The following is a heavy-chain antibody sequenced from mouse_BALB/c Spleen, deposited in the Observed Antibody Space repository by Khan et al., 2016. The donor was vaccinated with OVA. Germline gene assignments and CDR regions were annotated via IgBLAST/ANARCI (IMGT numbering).Heavy chain of an antibody. J-gene: IGHJ3*01. V-gene: IGHV1-77*01. Sequence: QVQLKQSGPELVKPGASLKVSCKASGYTFTDYIIGWVKQSTRQSLEWIGDIFPGSDTPYYNEKFKDKATLTVDKSANTAYMQLSSLTSEDSAVYFCARGGYSAFAYWGRGTLVTGSA. CDR1: GYTFTDYI. CDR2: IFPGSDTP. CDR3: ARGGYSAFAY. D-gene: IGHD2-14*01.